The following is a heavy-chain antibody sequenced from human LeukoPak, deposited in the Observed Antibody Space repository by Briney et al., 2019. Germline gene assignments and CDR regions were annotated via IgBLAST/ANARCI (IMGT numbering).Heavy chain of an antibody. CDR1: GYSISSGYY. Sequence: SETLSLTCTVSGYSISSGYYWGWIRQPPGKGLEWIGSIYHSGSTYYNPSLKSRVTISVDTSKNQFSLKLSSVTAADTAVYYCARLSFSSGWYFDYWGQGTLVTVSS. CDR2: IYHSGST. V-gene: IGHV4-38-2*02. CDR3: ARLSFSSGWYFDY. D-gene: IGHD6-19*01. J-gene: IGHJ4*02.